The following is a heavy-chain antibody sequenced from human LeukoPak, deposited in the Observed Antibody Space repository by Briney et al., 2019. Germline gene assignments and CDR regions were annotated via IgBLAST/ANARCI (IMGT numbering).Heavy chain of an antibody. V-gene: IGHV3-15*04. CDR1: GFTFSNAW. CDR3: TTARPLPHCSSTSCYFSIAFDI. CDR2: IESKTDGGTT. D-gene: IGHD2-2*01. Sequence: GGSLRLSCAASGFTFSNAWMSWVRQAPGKGLEWVGRIESKTDGGTTDYAAPVKGRFTISRDDSKNTLYLQMNSLKTEDTAVYYCTTARPLPHCSSTSCYFSIAFDIWGQGTMVTVSS. J-gene: IGHJ3*02.